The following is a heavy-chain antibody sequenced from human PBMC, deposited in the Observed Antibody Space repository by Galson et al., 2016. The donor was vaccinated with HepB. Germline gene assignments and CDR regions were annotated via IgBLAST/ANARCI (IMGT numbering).Heavy chain of an antibody. CDR1: GFTFSSYG. V-gene: IGHV3-23*01. CDR2: VSGSGGGT. Sequence: SLRLSCAASGFTFSSYGMSWVRQAPGKGLEWVSAVSGSGGGTYYADSVKGRFTISRDNSKNTLYLQMNSLRAEDTAVYSCAKMDEGTSKRNIDYWGQGTLVTVST. J-gene: IGHJ4*02. CDR3: AKMDEGTSKRNIDY. D-gene: IGHD2-2*03.